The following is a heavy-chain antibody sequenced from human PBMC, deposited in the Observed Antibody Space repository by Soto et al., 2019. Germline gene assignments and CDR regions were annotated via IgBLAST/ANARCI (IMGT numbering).Heavy chain of an antibody. CDR2: IYTGDTP. CDR1: RFTVGSSY. D-gene: IGHD2-2*01. J-gene: IGHJ5*02. CDR3: TRDLMDVVPPADDLFDP. Sequence: GGSLRLSCAASRFTVGSSYVSWVRQAPGKGLEWVSVIYTGDTPYYADSVKGRFTISRDNSKNTLYLQMNSLRVEDTAVYYCTRDLMDVVPPADDLFDPWGQGILVTVS. V-gene: IGHV3-53*01.